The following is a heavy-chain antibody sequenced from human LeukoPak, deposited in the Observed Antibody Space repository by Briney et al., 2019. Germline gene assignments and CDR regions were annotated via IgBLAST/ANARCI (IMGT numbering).Heavy chain of an antibody. CDR3: ARAVALYGFDP. CDR2: IFHSGST. D-gene: IGHD6-19*01. CDR1: GGSISSYY. Sequence: SETLSLTCTVSGGSISSYYWNWIRQPAGKGLEWIGSIFHSGSTYYNPSLKSRVTISVDTSKNQFSLKLNSVTAADAGVYYCARAVALYGFDPWGQGTLVTVSS. V-gene: IGHV4-38-2*02. J-gene: IGHJ5*02.